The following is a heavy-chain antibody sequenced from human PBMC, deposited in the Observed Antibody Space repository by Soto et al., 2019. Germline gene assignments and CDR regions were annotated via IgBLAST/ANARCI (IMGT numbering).Heavy chain of an antibody. V-gene: IGHV4-31*01. Sequence: VQLQESGPGLVKPSQTLSLTCTVSGGSISSGGFYWNWIRQHPGKGLEWLGFISYSGSTNLNTSLESTITISIDRTKNQFSLTLTSVTAADTAVYDCARARSGGWGVQVPAFPPVDNWGPGTLVTVSS. D-gene: IGHD2-2*01. CDR3: ARARSGGWGVQVPAFPPVDN. CDR1: GGSISSGGFY. J-gene: IGHJ4*02. CDR2: ISYSGST.